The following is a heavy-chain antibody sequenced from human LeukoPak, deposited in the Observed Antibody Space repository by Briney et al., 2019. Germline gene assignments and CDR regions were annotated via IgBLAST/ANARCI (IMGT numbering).Heavy chain of an antibody. V-gene: IGHV3-23*01. J-gene: IGHJ5*02. Sequence: GGSLRLSCAASGFTFSTYAMSWVRQAPGKGLEWVSGISISGDSAYYADSVKGRFTISRDNSKNTLYLQMNRLRAEDTAVYYCAKDRDLLFAHCWFDLWGQGILVTVSS. D-gene: IGHD3-10*01. CDR2: ISISGDSA. CDR1: GFTFSTYA. CDR3: AKDRDLLFAHCWFDL.